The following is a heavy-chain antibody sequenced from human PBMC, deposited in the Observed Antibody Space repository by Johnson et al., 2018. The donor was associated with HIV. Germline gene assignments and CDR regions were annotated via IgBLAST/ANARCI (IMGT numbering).Heavy chain of an antibody. CDR2: IFSGGST. CDR1: GFTFSSYG. V-gene: IGHV3-NL1*01. CDR3: ARDTGSGWNAFDI. D-gene: IGHD6-19*01. J-gene: IGHJ3*02. Sequence: QVQLVESGGGVVQPGGSLRLSCAASGFTFSSYGMHWVRQAPGKGLEWVSVIFSGGSTYYAGFVKGRFTISRDNSKNSLYLQMNSLRDEDTAVYYCARDTGSGWNAFDIWGQGTMVTVSS.